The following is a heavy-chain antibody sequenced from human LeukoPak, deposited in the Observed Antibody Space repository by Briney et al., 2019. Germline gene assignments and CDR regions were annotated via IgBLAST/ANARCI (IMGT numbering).Heavy chain of an antibody. Sequence: ASVKVSCKASGYTLSGYALTWVRQAPGQGLEWMGWISAYNGDTVYAQNLQGRLTMTTDTSTSTAYMELRTLRSDDTAVYFCARLGTDYWGQGTLVVVSS. J-gene: IGHJ4*02. CDR1: GYTLSGYA. CDR3: ARLGTDY. V-gene: IGHV1-18*01. CDR2: ISAYNGDT. D-gene: IGHD3-16*01.